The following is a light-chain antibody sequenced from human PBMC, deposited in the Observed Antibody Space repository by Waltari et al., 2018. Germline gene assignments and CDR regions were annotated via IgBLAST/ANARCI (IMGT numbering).Light chain of an antibody. CDR1: QSVSSN. V-gene: IGKV3-15*01. Sequence: EIVMTQSPATLSVSPGERATLSCRASQSVSSNLAWYQQKPGQAPRLLIYGASTRATGIPARFSGSGSGTEFTLTIGSMQSEDFAVYYCQQYNNWPPLTFGGGTKVGIK. CDR3: QQYNNWPPLT. J-gene: IGKJ4*01. CDR2: GAS.